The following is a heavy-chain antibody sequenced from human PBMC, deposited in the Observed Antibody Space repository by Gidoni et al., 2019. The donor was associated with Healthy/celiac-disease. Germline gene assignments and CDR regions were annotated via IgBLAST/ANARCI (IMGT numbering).Heavy chain of an antibody. V-gene: IGHV4-34*01. D-gene: IGHD6-6*01. Sequence: QVQLQQWGAGLLKPSETLSLTCAVYGGSFSGYYWSWIRQPPGKGLEWIGEINHSGSTNYNPSLKSRVTISVDTSKNQFSLKLSSVTAADTAVYYCARGGIAARRANFDYWGQGTLVTVSS. CDR1: GGSFSGYY. J-gene: IGHJ4*02. CDR2: INHSGST. CDR3: ARGGIAARRANFDY.